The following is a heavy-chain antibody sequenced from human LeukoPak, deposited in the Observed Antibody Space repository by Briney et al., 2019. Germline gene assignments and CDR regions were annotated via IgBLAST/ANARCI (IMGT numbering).Heavy chain of an antibody. J-gene: IGHJ1*01. Sequence: GGSLRLSCAASGFTFSSYAMSWVRQAPGKGLEWVSAISCNGGSTYYADSVKGRFTISRDNSKNTLYLQMNSLRAEDTAVYYCAKRGDYYDSSGYYHPLEYFQHWGQGTLVTVSS. D-gene: IGHD3-22*01. CDR2: ISCNGGST. CDR1: GFTFSSYA. CDR3: AKRGDYYDSSGYYHPLEYFQH. V-gene: IGHV3-23*01.